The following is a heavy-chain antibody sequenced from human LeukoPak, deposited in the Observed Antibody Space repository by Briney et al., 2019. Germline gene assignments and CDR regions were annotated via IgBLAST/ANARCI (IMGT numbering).Heavy chain of an antibody. D-gene: IGHD4-17*01. CDR2: MNAYSGVS. CDR3: ASYGDFSHNLDD. J-gene: IGHJ4*02. Sequence: ASVKVSCKASRYTVSGYYVHWVRQAPGQGLEWMGGMNAYSGVSNYAKNSRGRVTMTCDTSISTVYMELSPLRSDDTAVYYCASYGDFSHNLDDWGQGTLVSASS. V-gene: IGHV1-2*02. CDR1: RYTVSGYY.